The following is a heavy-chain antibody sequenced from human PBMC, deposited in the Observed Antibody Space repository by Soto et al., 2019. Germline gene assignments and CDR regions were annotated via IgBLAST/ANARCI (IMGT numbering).Heavy chain of an antibody. Sequence: PGGSLRLSCAASGFTLSSHAMNWVRQAPGKGLEWVSVISDSGGGTYYAASVKGRFTISRDNSKNTLYLQMNTLRAEDTAVYYCARREYGSGISGSYSNFDYWGQGTLVTVSS. CDR1: GFTLSSHA. CDR2: ISDSGGGT. V-gene: IGHV3-23*01. D-gene: IGHD3-10*01. CDR3: ARREYGSGISGSYSNFDY. J-gene: IGHJ4*02.